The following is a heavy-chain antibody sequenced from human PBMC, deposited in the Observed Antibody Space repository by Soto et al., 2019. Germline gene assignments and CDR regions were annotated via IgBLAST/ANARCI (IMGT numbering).Heavy chain of an antibody. CDR2: ISDDGSNK. V-gene: IGHV3-30*18. CDR3: AKDRPEGGYFDY. Sequence: QVQLVESGGGVVQPGRSLRLSCAASGFTFSSYGMHWVRQAPGKGLEWVAVISDDGSNKYYADSVKGRFTISRDNSKNTLYLQMNSLRAEDTAVYYCAKDRPEGGYFDYWGQGTLVTVSS. J-gene: IGHJ4*02. D-gene: IGHD3-16*01. CDR1: GFTFSSYG.